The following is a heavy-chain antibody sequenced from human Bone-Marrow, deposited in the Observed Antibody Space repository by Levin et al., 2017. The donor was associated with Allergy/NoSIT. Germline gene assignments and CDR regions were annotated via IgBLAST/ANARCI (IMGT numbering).Heavy chain of an antibody. D-gene: IGHD3-3*01. CDR1: GFTFSSYW. J-gene: IGHJ6*02. CDR2: INSDGSST. Sequence: PGGSLRLSCAASGFTFSSYWMHWVRQAPGKGLVWVSRINSDGSSTSYADSVKGRFTISRDNAKNTLYLQMNSLRAEDTAVYYCAREPQTVSGLHGMDVWGQGTTVTVSS. CDR3: AREPQTVSGLHGMDV. V-gene: IGHV3-74*01.